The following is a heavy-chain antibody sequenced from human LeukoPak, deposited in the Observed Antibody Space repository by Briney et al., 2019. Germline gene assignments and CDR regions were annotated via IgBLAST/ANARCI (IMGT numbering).Heavy chain of an antibody. J-gene: IGHJ4*02. CDR3: ARILQTTYYFDY. Sequence: PSDTLSLTCAVSSDSVSSVNWWSWVRQPPGKGLEWIGEIYHSGSANYNPSLTSRVTMSVDKSRNQFSLTLRSVTAADTAVYFCARILQTTYYFDYWGQGTLVTVSS. V-gene: IGHV4-4*02. D-gene: IGHD1-1*01. CDR2: IYHSGSA. CDR1: SDSVSSVNW.